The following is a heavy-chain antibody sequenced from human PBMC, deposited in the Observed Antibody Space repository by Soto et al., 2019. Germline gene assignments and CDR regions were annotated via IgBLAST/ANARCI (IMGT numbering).Heavy chain of an antibody. D-gene: IGHD6-13*01. V-gene: IGHV3-11*06. Sequence: QVQLVESGGGLVKPGGSLRLSCVASGFSISDDYMTWIRQAPGKGLEWVSHISSSSIYTSYAHSVKGRFTISRDNAKNSLYLQMNSLTSEDTAVYYCAKYSGSSKYGLDVWGQGTTVIVSS. CDR2: ISSSSIYT. CDR1: GFSISDDY. CDR3: AKYSGSSKYGLDV. J-gene: IGHJ6*02.